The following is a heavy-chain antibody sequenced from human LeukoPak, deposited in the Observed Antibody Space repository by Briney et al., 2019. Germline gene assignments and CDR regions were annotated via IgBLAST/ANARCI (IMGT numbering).Heavy chain of an antibody. V-gene: IGHV3-23*01. CDR2: ISGSDDNT. CDR1: GFTFSSYA. J-gene: IGHJ4*02. CDR3: AKDSHPPRSGMAFYFDY. Sequence: GGSLRLSCSASGFTFSSYAMNWVRQAPGKGLEWVSVISGSDDNTFYGDSVRGRFAISRDNSKNTLYLQMSSLRAEDTAVYYCAKDSHPPRSGMAFYFDYWGQGTLVTVSS. D-gene: IGHD6-19*01.